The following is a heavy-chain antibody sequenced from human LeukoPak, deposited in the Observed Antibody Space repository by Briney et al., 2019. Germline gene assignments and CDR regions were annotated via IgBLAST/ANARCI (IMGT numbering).Heavy chain of an antibody. V-gene: IGHV3-20*04. D-gene: IGHD2-2*01. J-gene: IGHJ4*02. CDR3: ARAPMTSPFYFDY. CDR2: INWSGGST. Sequence: GGSLRLSCTASGFAFDEHGMSWVRQVPGKGLEWVSGINWSGGSTGYADLLRGRFTISSDNAKNSPYLQMDSLRAEDTALYYCARAPMTSPFYFDYWGQGTLVTVSS. CDR1: GFAFDEHG.